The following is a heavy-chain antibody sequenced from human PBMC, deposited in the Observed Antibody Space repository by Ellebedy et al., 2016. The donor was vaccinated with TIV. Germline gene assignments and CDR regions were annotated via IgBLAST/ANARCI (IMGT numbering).Heavy chain of an antibody. D-gene: IGHD6-13*01. CDR3: ARQAYSSSWYVWY. CDR1: GGSISSSSYY. V-gene: IGHV4-39*01. J-gene: IGHJ4*02. Sequence: MPGGSLRLSCTVSGGSISSSSYYWGWTRQPPGKGLEWIGSIYYSGSTYYNPSLKSLVTISVDTSKNQFSLKRSSVTAADTAVYYCARQAYSSSWYVWYWGQGTLVTVSS. CDR2: IYYSGST.